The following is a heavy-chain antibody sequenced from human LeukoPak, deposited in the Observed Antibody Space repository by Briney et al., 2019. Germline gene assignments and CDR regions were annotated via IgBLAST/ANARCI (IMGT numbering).Heavy chain of an antibody. D-gene: IGHD5-24*01. J-gene: IGHJ4*02. Sequence: ASVKVSCKASGYTFTGYYMHWVRQAPGQGLEWMGWINPNSGGTNYAQKFQGRVTMTRDTSTSTVYMELSSLRSEDTAVYYCARDWDGYNYLGYWGQGTLVTVSS. V-gene: IGHV1-2*02. CDR3: ARDWDGYNYLGY. CDR1: GYTFTGYY. CDR2: INPNSGGT.